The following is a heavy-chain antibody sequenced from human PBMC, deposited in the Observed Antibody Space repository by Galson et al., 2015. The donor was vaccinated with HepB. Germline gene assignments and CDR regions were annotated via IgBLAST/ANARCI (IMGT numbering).Heavy chain of an antibody. V-gene: IGHV3-30*02. D-gene: IGHD2-2*01. J-gene: IGHJ4*02. CDR2: IRYDASNQ. Sequence: SLRLSCAASGFAFNIYGMHWVRQAPGKGLEWVAFIRYDASNQYYADSVKGRFTISRDNSKNTLYLQMNSLRAEDTAVYYCAKDRVDAPTAWYQQPLVYWGQGTLVTVSS. CDR3: AKDRVDAPTAWYQQPLVY. CDR1: GFAFNIYG.